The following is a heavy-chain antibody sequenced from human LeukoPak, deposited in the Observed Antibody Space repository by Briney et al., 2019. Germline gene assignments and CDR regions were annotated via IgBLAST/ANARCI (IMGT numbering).Heavy chain of an antibody. CDR3: ARHPEIAAQAFDY. V-gene: IGHV4-61*08. Sequence: SQTLSLTCTVSGGSISSGDYYWSWIRQPPGKGLEWIGYIYYSGSTNYNPSLKSRVTISVDTSKNQFSLKLSSVTAADTAVYYCARHPEIAAQAFDYWGQGTLVTVSS. D-gene: IGHD6-13*01. CDR1: GGSISSGDYY. J-gene: IGHJ4*02. CDR2: IYYSGST.